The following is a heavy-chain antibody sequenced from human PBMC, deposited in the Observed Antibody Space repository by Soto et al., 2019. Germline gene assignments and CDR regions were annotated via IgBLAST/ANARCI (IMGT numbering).Heavy chain of an antibody. CDR1: GGSISSYY. Sequence: SETLSLTCTVSGGSISSYYWSWIRQPPGKGLEWIGYIYYSGSTNYNPSLKSRVTISVDTSKNQFSLKLSSVTAADTAVYYCAREVPVRRSSRFEPWGQGTLVTVSS. V-gene: IGHV4-59*01. CDR2: IYYSGST. D-gene: IGHD6-13*01. CDR3: AREVPVRRSSRFEP. J-gene: IGHJ5*02.